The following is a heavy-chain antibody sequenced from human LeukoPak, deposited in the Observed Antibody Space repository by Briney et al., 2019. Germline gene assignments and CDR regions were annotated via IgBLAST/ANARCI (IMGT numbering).Heavy chain of an antibody. CDR3: TKDHVIGTQGVDY. CDR1: GFTFSSYG. V-gene: IGHV3-30*18. J-gene: IGHJ4*02. Sequence: GGSLRLSCAASGFTFSSYGMHWVRQAPGKGLEWVAVISYDGSNKYYADSVKGRFTISRDNSKNTLYLQMNSLRAEDTAIYYCTKDHVIGTQGVDYWGQGTLVTVSS. D-gene: IGHD1-7*01. CDR2: ISYDGSNK.